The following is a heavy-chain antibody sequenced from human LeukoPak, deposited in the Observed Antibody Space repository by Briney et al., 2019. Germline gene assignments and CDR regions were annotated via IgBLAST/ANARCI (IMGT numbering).Heavy chain of an antibody. Sequence: PSETLSLTCAVYGGSFSGYYWTWIRQTPEKGLEWIGEINHSGSINYNPSLQSRVTIALDTSKNQFSLKVTSLTAADTAVYYCARDPLNGALDIWGQGTLVTVSS. J-gene: IGHJ3*02. CDR2: INHSGSI. CDR3: ARDPLNGALDI. V-gene: IGHV4-34*01. CDR1: GGSFSGYY.